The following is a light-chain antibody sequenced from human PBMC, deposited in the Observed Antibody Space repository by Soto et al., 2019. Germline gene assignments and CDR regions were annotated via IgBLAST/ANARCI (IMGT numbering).Light chain of an antibody. J-gene: IGKJ3*01. CDR2: KAS. CDR3: QQYNLYST. V-gene: IGKV1-5*03. Sequence: DIQMTQSPSTLSASVGDRVTIACRASQNIDSWLAWYQQKPGKAPKLLIYKASTLESGVPSRFSGSGSGTEFSLNLSSLQPEDFATYYCQQYNLYSTFGPGTNVDIK. CDR1: QNIDSW.